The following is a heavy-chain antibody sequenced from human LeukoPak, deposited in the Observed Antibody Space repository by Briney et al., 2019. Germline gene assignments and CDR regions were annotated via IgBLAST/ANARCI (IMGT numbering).Heavy chain of an antibody. CDR2: INPSGGST. CDR3: ARSDYYDSSGYYYGY. Sequence: ASVKVSCKVSGYTLTELSMHWVRQAPGQGLEWVGRINPSGGSTSYGQKFQGRVTMTRDMSTSTVYMELSSLRSEDTVVYFCARSDYYDSSGYYYGYWGQGTLVTVSS. J-gene: IGHJ4*02. CDR1: GYTLTELS. V-gene: IGHV1-46*01. D-gene: IGHD3-22*01.